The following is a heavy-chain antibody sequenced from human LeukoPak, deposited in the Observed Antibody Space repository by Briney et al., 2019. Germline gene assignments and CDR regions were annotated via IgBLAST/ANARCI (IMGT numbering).Heavy chain of an antibody. V-gene: IGHV4-34*01. CDR3: ARGNLHSCYSL. J-gene: IGHJ4*02. Sequence: ASETLSLTCAVYGGSFSGYYWSWIRQPPGKGLEWIGEITHSGSTNYNPSLKSRVTISVDTSKNQFSLKLSSVTAADTAVYYCARGNLHSCYSLWGQGTLVTVSS. D-gene: IGHD2-15*01. CDR1: GGSFSGYY. CDR2: ITHSGST.